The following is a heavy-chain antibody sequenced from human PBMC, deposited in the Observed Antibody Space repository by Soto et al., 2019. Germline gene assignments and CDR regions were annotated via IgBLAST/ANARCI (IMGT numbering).Heavy chain of an antibody. V-gene: IGHV3-33*01. CDR3: ARDLGGGYGAGFDY. Sequence: QVQLVESGGGVVQPGRSLRLSCAASGFTFSSYGMHWVRQAPGKGLEWVAVIWYDGSNKYYADSVKGRFTISRDNSKNRLYLQMKSLRAEDTAVYYCARDLGGGYGAGFDYWGQGTLVTVSS. D-gene: IGHD5-12*01. CDR2: IWYDGSNK. CDR1: GFTFSSYG. J-gene: IGHJ4*02.